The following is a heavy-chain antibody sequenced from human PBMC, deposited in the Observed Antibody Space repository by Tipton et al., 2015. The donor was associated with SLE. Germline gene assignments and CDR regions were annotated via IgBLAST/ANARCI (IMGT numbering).Heavy chain of an antibody. J-gene: IGHJ5*02. Sequence: TLSLTCTLSGGSISSSSYYWGWIRQPPGKGLEWIGSIYYSGSTYYNPSLKSRVTISVDTSKNQFSLKLSSETAADTAVYYCARHSSSWYKDWFDPWGQGTLVTVSS. CDR3: ARHSSSWYKDWFDP. CDR2: IYYSGST. D-gene: IGHD6-13*01. CDR1: GGSISSSSYY. V-gene: IGHV4-39*01.